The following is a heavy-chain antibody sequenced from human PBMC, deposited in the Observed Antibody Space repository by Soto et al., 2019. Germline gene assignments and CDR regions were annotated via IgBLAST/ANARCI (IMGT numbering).Heavy chain of an antibody. CDR2: ISAGGGGT. D-gene: IGHD4-4*01. Sequence: PGGSLRLSCAASGFSFSNYAMNWVRQAPGKGLGWVSGISAGGGGTYYADSVKGRFTISRDNSKNTLYLQMNSLRAEDTAVYYCARSSNNGVYYYYGMDVWGQGTTVTVSS. CDR3: ARSSNNGVYYYYGMDV. V-gene: IGHV3-23*01. CDR1: GFSFSNYA. J-gene: IGHJ6*02.